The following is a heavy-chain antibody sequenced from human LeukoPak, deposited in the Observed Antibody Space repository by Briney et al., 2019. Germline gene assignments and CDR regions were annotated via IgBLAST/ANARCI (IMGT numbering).Heavy chain of an antibody. J-gene: IGHJ4*02. CDR3: ARDVWTGVAVSDY. V-gene: IGHV3-7*01. CDR2: IKEDGSIQ. CDR1: GFTSSSYW. D-gene: IGHD6-19*01. Sequence: ARSMRLSCVASGFTSSSYWMTWVRQPPGKGLEWLANIKEDGSIQYYLDSVRGRFTIARDNAKTSVYLQLNSLRADDTAVYYCARDVWTGVAVSDYWGQGTLVTVSS.